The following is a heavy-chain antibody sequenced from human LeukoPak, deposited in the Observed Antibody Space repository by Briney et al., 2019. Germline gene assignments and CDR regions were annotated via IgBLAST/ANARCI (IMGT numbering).Heavy chain of an antibody. V-gene: IGHV3-23*01. CDR1: GFTFSTYA. CDR2: LSTTGTTT. D-gene: IGHD6-19*01. J-gene: IGHJ4*02. Sequence: GGSLRLSCAASGFTFSTYAMIWARQPPGKGLEWVSALSTTGTTTYYADSVKGRFTISRDNSRNTLYLQMTSLRAEDTAVYYCARDSSGWSKLDYWGQGTLVTVSS. CDR3: ARDSSGWSKLDY.